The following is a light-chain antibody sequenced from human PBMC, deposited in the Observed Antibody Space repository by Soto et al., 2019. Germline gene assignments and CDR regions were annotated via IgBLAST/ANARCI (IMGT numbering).Light chain of an antibody. CDR1: SSDVGTYKY. J-gene: IGLJ1*01. CDR2: DVS. V-gene: IGLV2-14*03. Sequence: QSVLTQPASVSGSPGQSITISCTGTSSDVGTYKYVSWYQQHPGKAPKLMIYDVSNRPSGVSNRFSGSKSGNTASLTISGLQAEDEDDYYCNSDTTSSTLVFGTGTKVXVL. CDR3: NSDTTSSTLV.